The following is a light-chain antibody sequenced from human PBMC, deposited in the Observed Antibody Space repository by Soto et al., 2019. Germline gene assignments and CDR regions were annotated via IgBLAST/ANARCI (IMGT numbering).Light chain of an antibody. V-gene: IGLV1-40*01. CDR2: GNT. J-gene: IGLJ3*02. CDR3: QSYDSSLSGSWV. Sequence: QAVVTQPPSVSGAPGQRVTISCTGSSSNIGAGYDVHWYQHLPGTAPKLLIYGNTNRPSGVPDRFSGSKSGTSVSLAITGLQAEDEADYYCQSYDSSLSGSWVFGGGTKLTVL. CDR1: SSNIGAGYD.